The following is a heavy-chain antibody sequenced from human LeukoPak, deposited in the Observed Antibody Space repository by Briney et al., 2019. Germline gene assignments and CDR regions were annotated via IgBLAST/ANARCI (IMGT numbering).Heavy chain of an antibody. CDR1: GFTFSRYG. D-gene: IGHD3-3*01. CDR2: ISYDGSNK. Sequence: PGRSLRLPCSASGFTFSRYGMHWVRQAPGKGLVWVAVISYDGSNKYYADSVKGRFTISRDNSKNTLYLQMNSLRAEDTAVYYCAKGRGVYDFWSGYYTFDYWGEGTLVTVS. V-gene: IGHV3-30*18. CDR3: AKGRGVYDFWSGYYTFDY. J-gene: IGHJ4*02.